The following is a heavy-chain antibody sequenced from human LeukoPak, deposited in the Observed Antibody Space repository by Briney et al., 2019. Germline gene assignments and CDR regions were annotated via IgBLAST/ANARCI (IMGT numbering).Heavy chain of an antibody. J-gene: IGHJ4*02. CDR3: ARGVVAASPAGSYYFDF. CDR2: IWFDGSNK. Sequence: PGTSLRLSCAASGFTFSTYGMHWVRQAPGKGLEWVAVIWFDGSNKYYADSVKGRFTISRDNSNDILYLQMNSLRPEDTAMYYCARGVVAASPAGSYYFDFWGQGTLVTVSS. D-gene: IGHD2-15*01. V-gene: IGHV3-33*01. CDR1: GFTFSTYG.